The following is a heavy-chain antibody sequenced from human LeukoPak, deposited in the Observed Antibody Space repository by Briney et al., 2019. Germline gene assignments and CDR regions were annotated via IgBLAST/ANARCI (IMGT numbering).Heavy chain of an antibody. CDR1: GGSISSYY. Sequence: LSLTCTVSGGSISSYYWSWIRQAPGKGLEWVSYISSSGSTIYYADSVKGRFTISRDNAKNSLYLQMNSLRAEDTAVYYCARVGYSSGWAPSYYFDYWGQGTLVTVSS. D-gene: IGHD6-19*01. CDR3: ARVGYSSGWAPSYYFDY. CDR2: ISSSGSTI. J-gene: IGHJ4*02. V-gene: IGHV3-11*04.